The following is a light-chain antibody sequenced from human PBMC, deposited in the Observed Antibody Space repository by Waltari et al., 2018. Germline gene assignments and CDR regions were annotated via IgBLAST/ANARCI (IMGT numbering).Light chain of an antibody. CDR1: QGISTY. Sequence: DIQLTQSPSFLSASVSDRVTITCRASQGISTYLAWDQQKPGKAPKLLIYAASTLQSDIPSRFSGSGSGTEFTLTISSLQPEDFATYYCLHLNNFPLSFGGGTKVELK. J-gene: IGKJ4*01. CDR3: LHLNNFPLS. CDR2: AAS. V-gene: IGKV1-9*01.